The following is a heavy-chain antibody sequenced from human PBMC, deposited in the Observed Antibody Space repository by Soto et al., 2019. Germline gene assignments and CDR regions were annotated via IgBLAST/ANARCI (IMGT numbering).Heavy chain of an antibody. CDR3: ARNPCGGSGGSCYSGGYYYYYSGMDV. CDR2: IYYSGST. J-gene: IGHJ6*02. V-gene: IGHV4-59*01. D-gene: IGHD2-15*01. Sequence: QVQLQESGPGLVKPSETLSLTCIVSGGSISSYYWSWIRQPPGKGLEWIGYIYYSGSTNYNPSLKRRVTLSVDTSKNQFSLKLSSVTAADTAVYYCARNPCGGSGGSCYSGGYYYYYSGMDVWGQGTTVTVSS. CDR1: GGSISSYY.